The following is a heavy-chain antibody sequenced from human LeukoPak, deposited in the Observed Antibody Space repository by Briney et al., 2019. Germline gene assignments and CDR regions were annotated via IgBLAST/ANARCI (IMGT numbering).Heavy chain of an antibody. J-gene: IGHJ5*02. Sequence: GGSLRLSCAASGFTFSSYAMHGVRQAPGKGLEWLAVTGADGINEYYGDSVKGRFTISRDNSKNTLYLQMNSLRAEDTAVYYCAEEAQELPANWFDPWGQGTLVTVSS. CDR2: TGADGINE. CDR1: GFTFSSYA. CDR3: AEEAQELPANWFDP. V-gene: IGHV3-30*07. D-gene: IGHD1-26*01.